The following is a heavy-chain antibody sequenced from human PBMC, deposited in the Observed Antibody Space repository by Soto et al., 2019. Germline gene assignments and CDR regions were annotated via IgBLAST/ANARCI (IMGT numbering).Heavy chain of an antibody. CDR2: IVVGSGNT. J-gene: IGHJ4*02. D-gene: IGHD3-3*01. CDR3: AAGRDFWSGYRYFDY. CDR1: GFTFTSSA. Sequence: SMHVTCQASGFTFTSSAVRWVRPARGQRLEWIGWIVVGSGNTNYAQKFQERVTITRDMSTSTAYMELSSLRSEDTAVYYCAAGRDFWSGYRYFDYWGQGTLAT. V-gene: IGHV1-58*01.